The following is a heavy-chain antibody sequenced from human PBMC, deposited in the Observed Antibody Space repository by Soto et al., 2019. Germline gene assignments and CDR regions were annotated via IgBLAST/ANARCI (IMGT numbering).Heavy chain of an antibody. Sequence: SETLSLTCAVYGGCFSGYYWSWIRQPPGKGLEWIGGINHSGSTNYNPSLKSRVTISVDTSKNQFSLKLSSVTAADTAVYYCARLPNYYDSSGYYPFNWFDPWGQGTLVTVSS. D-gene: IGHD3-22*01. J-gene: IGHJ5*02. CDR1: GGCFSGYY. CDR3: ARLPNYYDSSGYYPFNWFDP. V-gene: IGHV4-34*01. CDR2: INHSGST.